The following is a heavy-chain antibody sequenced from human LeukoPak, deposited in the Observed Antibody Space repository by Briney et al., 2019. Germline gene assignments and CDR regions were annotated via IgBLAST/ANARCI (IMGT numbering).Heavy chain of an antibody. CDR1: GFTFSSYW. J-gene: IGHJ4*02. D-gene: IGHD6-13*01. CDR2: INTDGSGT. Sequence: GGSLRLSCAASGFTFSSYWMHWVRQAPGKGLVWISRINTDGSGTYYADSLKDRFTISRDNSKNTLYLQMNSLRAEDTAVYYCAKLGSIAAAGTAIDYWGQGTLVTVSS. V-gene: IGHV3-74*01. CDR3: AKLGSIAAAGTAIDY.